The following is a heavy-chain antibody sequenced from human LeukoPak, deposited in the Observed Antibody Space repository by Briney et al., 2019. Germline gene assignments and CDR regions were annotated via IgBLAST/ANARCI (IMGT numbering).Heavy chain of an antibody. CDR3: ARSVEFVRGYFDY. J-gene: IGHJ4*02. Sequence: GGSLRLSCAASGFTFDDYAMHWVRQPPGKGLEWVSSITWNGDSVVYVDSVQGRFTISRDNAKNSLYLQMNSLRTEDTASYYRARSVEFVRGYFDYWGQGTLVTVSS. CDR1: GFTFDDYA. V-gene: IGHV3-9*01. CDR2: ITWNGDSV. D-gene: IGHD4-23*01.